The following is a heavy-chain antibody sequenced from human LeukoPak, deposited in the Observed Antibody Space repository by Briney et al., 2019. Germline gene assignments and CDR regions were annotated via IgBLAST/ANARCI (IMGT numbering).Heavy chain of an antibody. D-gene: IGHD1-1*01. CDR2: MYSSGNI. V-gene: IGHV4-4*07. CDR1: GASIGGKY. Sequence: SETLSLTCIVSGASIGGKYWSWIRQAAGKGLEWIGRMYSSGNINYNPSLQSRVTMSVDTSKNQFSLQLTSVTAADTAVYYCASGTWNHLLDFWGQGTLVTVSS. CDR3: ASGTWNHLLDF. J-gene: IGHJ4*02.